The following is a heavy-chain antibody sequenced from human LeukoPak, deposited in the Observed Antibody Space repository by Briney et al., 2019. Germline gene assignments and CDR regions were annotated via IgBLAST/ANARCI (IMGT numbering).Heavy chain of an antibody. J-gene: IGHJ4*02. V-gene: IGHV4-39*01. CDR3: ARQSGYYGSGSYYPRYFDY. Sequence: SETLSPTCTVSGGSINNSSYYWGWIRQPPGKGLEWIGSIYYSGSTYYNPSLKSRVTISVDTSKNQFSLKLSSVTAADTAVYYCARQSGYYGSGSYYPRYFDYWGQGTLVTVSS. CDR1: GGSINNSSYY. D-gene: IGHD3-10*01. CDR2: IYYSGST.